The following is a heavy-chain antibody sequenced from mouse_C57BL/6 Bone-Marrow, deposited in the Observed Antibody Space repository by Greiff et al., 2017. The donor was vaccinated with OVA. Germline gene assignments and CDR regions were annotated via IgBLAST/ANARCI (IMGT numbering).Heavy chain of an antibody. CDR1: GFTFSNYW. J-gene: IGHJ3*01. D-gene: IGHD2-1*01. V-gene: IGHV6-3*01. CDR3: TGKDLQESY. Sequence: EVHLVESGGGLVQPGGSMKLSCVASGFTFSNYWMNWVRQSPEKGLEWVAQIRLKSDNYATHYAESVKGRFTISRDDSKSSVYLQMNNLRAEDTGIYYCTGKDLQESYWGQGTLVTVSA. CDR2: IRLKSDNYAT.